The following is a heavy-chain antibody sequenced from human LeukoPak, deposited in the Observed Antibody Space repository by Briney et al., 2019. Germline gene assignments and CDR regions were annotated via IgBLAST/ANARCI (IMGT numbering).Heavy chain of an antibody. Sequence: GGPLRLSCAASGFTFSSYAMHWVRQAPGMGLEWVAVISYDGSNKYYADSVKGRFTISRDNSKNMLYLQMNSLRAEDTAVYYCASSPRSGYYYGMDVWGQGTTVTVSS. CDR2: ISYDGSNK. CDR3: ASSPRSGYYYGMDV. J-gene: IGHJ6*02. V-gene: IGHV3-30-3*01. CDR1: GFTFSSYA. D-gene: IGHD2-15*01.